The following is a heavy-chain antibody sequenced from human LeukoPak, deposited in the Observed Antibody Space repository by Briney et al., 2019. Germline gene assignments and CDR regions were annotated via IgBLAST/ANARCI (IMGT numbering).Heavy chain of an antibody. CDR2: INSDGSST. CDR1: GFTFSSYW. Sequence: GGSLRLSCAASGFTFSSYWMHWVRQAPGKGLVWVSRINSDGSSTSYADSVKGRFTISRDNAKNTLYLQMNSLRAEDTAVYYCARDEKADPSGYYNYYSYYYMDVWGKGTTVTVSS. V-gene: IGHV3-74*01. D-gene: IGHD3-22*01. CDR3: ARDEKADPSGYYNYYSYYYMDV. J-gene: IGHJ6*03.